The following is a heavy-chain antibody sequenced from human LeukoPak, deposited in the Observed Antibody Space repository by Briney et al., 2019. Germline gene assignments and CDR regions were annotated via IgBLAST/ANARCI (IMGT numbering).Heavy chain of an antibody. Sequence: SETLSLTCTVSGGSISSYYWSWIRRPPGKGLEWIGYIYYSGSTNYNPSLKSRVTISVDTSKNQFSLKLSSVTAADTAVYYCARYGPGGMDVWGRGTTVTVSS. J-gene: IGHJ6*02. CDR1: GGSISSYY. D-gene: IGHD3-10*01. CDR3: ARYGPGGMDV. CDR2: IYYSGST. V-gene: IGHV4-59*08.